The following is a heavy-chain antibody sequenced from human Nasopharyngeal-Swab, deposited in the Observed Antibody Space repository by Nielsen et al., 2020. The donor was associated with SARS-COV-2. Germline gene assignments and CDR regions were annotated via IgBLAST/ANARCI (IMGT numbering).Heavy chain of an antibody. CDR1: GFTVSSNY. Sequence: GGSLRLSCAASGFTVSSNYMSWVRQAPGKGLEWVSVIYSGGSTYYADSVKGRFTISRDNSKNTLYLQMNSLRAEDTAVYYCAKAEGCYYYYYGMDVWGQGTTVTVSS. V-gene: IGHV3-53*01. D-gene: IGHD2-15*01. CDR3: AKAEGCYYYYYGMDV. CDR2: IYSGGST. J-gene: IGHJ6*02.